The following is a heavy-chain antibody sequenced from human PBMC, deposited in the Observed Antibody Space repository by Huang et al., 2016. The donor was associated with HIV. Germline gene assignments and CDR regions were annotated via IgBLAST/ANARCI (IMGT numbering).Heavy chain of an antibody. CDR3: AKDLTYTFGRHFDY. CDR2: IRYDGNNY. Sequence: QVQLVESGGGVVQPGGSLRLSCTASGFTFGSFGMHWVRQAPWKGLELVAFIRYDGNNYYYADSVRGRFTISRDNSKDTLYLQMNRLRPDDSAVYYCAKDLTYTFGRHFDYWGRGTLVTVSS. CDR1: GFTFGSFG. V-gene: IGHV3-30*02. D-gene: IGHD3-3*01. J-gene: IGHJ4*02.